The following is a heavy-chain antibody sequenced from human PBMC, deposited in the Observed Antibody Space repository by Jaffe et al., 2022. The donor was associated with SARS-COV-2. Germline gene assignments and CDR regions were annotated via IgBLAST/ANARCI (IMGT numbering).Heavy chain of an antibody. CDR3: TTDPAYSSSHR. V-gene: IGHV3-15*01. Sequence: EVQLVESGGGLVKPGGSLRLSCAASGFTFSNAWMSWVRQAPGKGLEWVGRIKSKTDGGTTDYAAPVKGRFTISRDDSKNTMYLQMNSLKAEDTAVYYCTTDPAYSSSHRWGRGTLVTVSS. D-gene: IGHD6-6*01. CDR2: IKSKTDGGTT. J-gene: IGHJ4*02. CDR1: GFTFSNAW.